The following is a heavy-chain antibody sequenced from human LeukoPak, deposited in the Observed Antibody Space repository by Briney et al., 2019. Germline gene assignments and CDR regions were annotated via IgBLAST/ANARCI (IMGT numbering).Heavy chain of an antibody. V-gene: IGHV4-59*01. CDR2: IYYSGST. J-gene: IGHJ3*02. CDR1: GGSISSYY. CDR3: ARALRGQITMIVDDDAFDI. D-gene: IGHD3-22*01. Sequence: PSETLSLTCTVSGGSISSYYWSWIRQPPGKGLEWIGYIYYSGSTNYNPSLKSRVTISVDTSKNQFSLKLSSVTAADTAVYYCARALRGQITMIVDDDAFDIWGQGTMVTVSS.